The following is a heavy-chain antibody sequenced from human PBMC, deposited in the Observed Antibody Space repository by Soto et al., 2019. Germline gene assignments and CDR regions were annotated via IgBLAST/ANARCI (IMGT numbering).Heavy chain of an antibody. D-gene: IGHD3-10*01. J-gene: IGHJ4*02. CDR3: ARDQRRGDGYNNFGY. V-gene: IGHV3-30-3*01. Sequence: QVQLVESGGGVVQPGRSLRLSCAASGFTFSSYAMHWVRQAPGKGLEWVAVISYDGSNKYYADSVKGRFTISRDNPKNALYLHMNSLRAEDTAVYYCARDQRRGDGYNNFGYWGQGTLVTVSS. CDR1: GFTFSSYA. CDR2: ISYDGSNK.